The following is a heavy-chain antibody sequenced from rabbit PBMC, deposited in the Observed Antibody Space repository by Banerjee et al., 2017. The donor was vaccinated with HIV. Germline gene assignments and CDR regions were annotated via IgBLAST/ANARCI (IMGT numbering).Heavy chain of an antibody. CDR1: GFDFISNA. Sequence: QSLEESGGDLVKPEGSLTLTCTASGFDFISNAMCWVRQAPGKGLEWIACIYSGSSGRPYYASWAKGRFTISKTSSTTVTLQMTSLTAADTATYFCARNIGGTYEITRLDLWGQGTLVTIS. CDR2: IYSGSSGRP. D-gene: IGHD5-1*01. J-gene: IGHJ3*01. V-gene: IGHV1S40*01. CDR3: ARNIGGTYEITRLDL.